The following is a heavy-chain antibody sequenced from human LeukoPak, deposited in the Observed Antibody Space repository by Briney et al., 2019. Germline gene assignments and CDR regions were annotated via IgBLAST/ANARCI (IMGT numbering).Heavy chain of an antibody. Sequence: GGSLRLSCAASGFTFDDYAMHWVRQAPGKGLEWVSGIFWNSGTTGYADSVEGRFTISRDNAKNSLYLQMNSLRPEDTAVYYCVKEVKKWLGAIDFWGQGTLVTVSS. J-gene: IGHJ4*02. V-gene: IGHV3-9*01. CDR2: IFWNSGTT. CDR1: GFTFDDYA. D-gene: IGHD1-26*01. CDR3: VKEVKKWLGAIDF.